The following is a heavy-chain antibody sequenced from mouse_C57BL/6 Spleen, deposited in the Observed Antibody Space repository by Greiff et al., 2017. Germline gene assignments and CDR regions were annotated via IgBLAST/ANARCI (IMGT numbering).Heavy chain of an antibody. CDR2: IDPSDSYT. Sequence: QVQLQQPGAELVMPGASVKLSCKASGYTFTSYWMPWVKQRPGQGLAWIGEIDPSDSYTNYNQTFKGKSTLTVDKSSSTAYMQLSSLTSEDSAVYYCARSTVDWYFDVWCTGTTVTVST. D-gene: IGHD1-1*01. V-gene: IGHV1-69*01. CDR1: GYTFTSYW. CDR3: ARSTVDWYFDV. J-gene: IGHJ1*03.